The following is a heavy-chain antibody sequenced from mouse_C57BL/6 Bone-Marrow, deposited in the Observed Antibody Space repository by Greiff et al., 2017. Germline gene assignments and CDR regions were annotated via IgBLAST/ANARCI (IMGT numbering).Heavy chain of an antibody. J-gene: IGHJ4*01. CDR2: ISNGGGST. CDR1: GFTFSDYY. V-gene: IGHV5-12*01. D-gene: IGHD1-1*01. CDR3: ARQYYGKYAMDY. Sequence: EVQGVESGGGLVQPGGSLKLSCAASGFTFSDYYMYWVRQTPEKRLEWVAYISNGGGSTYYPDTVKGRFTISRDNAKNTLYLQMSRLKSEDTAMYYCARQYYGKYAMDYWGQGTSVTVSS.